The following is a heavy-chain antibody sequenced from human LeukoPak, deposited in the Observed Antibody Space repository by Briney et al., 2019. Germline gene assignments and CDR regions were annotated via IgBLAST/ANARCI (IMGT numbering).Heavy chain of an antibody. D-gene: IGHD3-22*01. CDR2: INPDSGGT. J-gene: IGHJ3*02. CDR1: GYTFTGYY. CDR3: ASLGRITMIIVVTDEAFDI. Sequence: ASVKVSCKASGYTFTGYYMHWVRQAPGQGLEWMGWINPDSGGTNYAQKFQGRVTMTRDTSISTAYMEMSRLRSDDTAVYYCASLGRITMIIVVTDEAFDIWGQGTMVTVSS. V-gene: IGHV1-2*02.